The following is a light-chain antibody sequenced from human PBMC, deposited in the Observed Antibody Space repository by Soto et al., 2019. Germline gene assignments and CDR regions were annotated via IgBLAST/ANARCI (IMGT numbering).Light chain of an antibody. J-gene: IGLJ1*01. V-gene: IGLV1-47*02. CDR1: SSNIAGNT. CDR2: SNH. Sequence: QSALTQPPSLSGTPGQRVTISCSGSSSNIAGNTVHWYQALPGTAPKLFIHSNHQRPSGVPDRFSGSKYGTSASLAISGLRSEDEADYYCATWDDDLSGVVFGSGTKVTVL. CDR3: ATWDDDLSGVV.